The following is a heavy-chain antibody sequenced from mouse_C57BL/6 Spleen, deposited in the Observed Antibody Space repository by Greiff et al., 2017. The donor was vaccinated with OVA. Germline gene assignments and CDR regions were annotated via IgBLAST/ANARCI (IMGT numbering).Heavy chain of an antibody. V-gene: IGHV1-81*01. Sequence: VQGVESGAELARPGASVKLSCKASGYTFTSYGISWVKQRTGQGLEWIGEIYPRSGNTYYNEKFKGKATLIADKSSSTAYMELRSLTSEDSAVYFCTSLYGKGGSYAMDYWGKGTSVTVSS. D-gene: IGHD2-10*02. CDR2: IYPRSGNT. CDR1: GYTFTSYG. J-gene: IGHJ4*01. CDR3: TSLYGKGGSYAMDY.